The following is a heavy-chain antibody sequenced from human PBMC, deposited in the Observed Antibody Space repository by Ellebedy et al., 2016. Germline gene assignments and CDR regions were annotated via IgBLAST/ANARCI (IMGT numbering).Heavy chain of an antibody. CDR1: GFSVSSND. Sequence: GGSLRLXCKASGFSVSSNDMIWVRQRPGKGLECVSLINSGGATYYADSVEGRFTISRDNPKKKLFLQMSNLGADDTAVYYCVTKHNAAFDIWGQGTTVTVS. V-gene: IGHV3-53*01. CDR3: VTKHNAAFDI. D-gene: IGHD1-1*01. CDR2: INSGGAT. J-gene: IGHJ3*02.